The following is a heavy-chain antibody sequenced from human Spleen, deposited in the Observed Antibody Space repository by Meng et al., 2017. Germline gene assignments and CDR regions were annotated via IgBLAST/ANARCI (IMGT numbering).Heavy chain of an antibody. D-gene: IGHD2-8*01. CDR3: ARLSIKCTNCVDP. J-gene: IGHJ5*02. Sequence: VQLVESGGGLIRPGGSLRTSCAASGFVMSHTYMTWIRQAPGKGLDWVSYIYSDDSTYYADDAKGRFTISRDNTKNTLYLQMNNLRAEDTAVYYCARLSIKCTNCVDPWGQGTLVTVSS. CDR1: GFVMSHTY. CDR2: IYSDDST. V-gene: IGHV3-53*01.